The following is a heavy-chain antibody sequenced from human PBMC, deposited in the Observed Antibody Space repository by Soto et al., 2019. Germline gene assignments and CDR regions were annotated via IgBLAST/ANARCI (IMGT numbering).Heavy chain of an antibody. Sequence: ASVKVSCKVSGYTLTELSMHWVRQAPGKGLEWMGGFDPEDGETIYAQKFQGRVTMTEDTSTDTAYMELSSLRSEDTAVYYCATDPPGLLLRLYWGQGTPVTVSS. CDR2: FDPEDGET. D-gene: IGHD3-22*01. J-gene: IGHJ4*02. CDR3: ATDPPGLLLRLY. CDR1: GYTLTELS. V-gene: IGHV1-24*01.